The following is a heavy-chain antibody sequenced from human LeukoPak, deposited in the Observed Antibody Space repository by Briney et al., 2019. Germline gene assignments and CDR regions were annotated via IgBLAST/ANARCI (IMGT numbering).Heavy chain of an antibody. CDR1: GGSFSGYY. V-gene: IGHV4-34*01. CDR2: INHSGST. CDR3: ARGPYRITMVRGSRYFDY. Sequence: SETLSLTCAVYGGSFSGYYWSWIRQPPGEGLEWIGEINHSGSTNYNPSLKSRVTISVDTSKNQFSLKLSSVTAADTAVYYCARGPYRITMVRGSRYFDYWGQGTLVTVSS. J-gene: IGHJ4*02. D-gene: IGHD3-10*01.